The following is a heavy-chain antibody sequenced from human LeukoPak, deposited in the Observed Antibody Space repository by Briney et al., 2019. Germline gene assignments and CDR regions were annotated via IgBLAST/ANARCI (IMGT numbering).Heavy chain of an antibody. V-gene: IGHV4-39*01. CDR3: ARHPAGVTTVTTTPFDP. CDR2: IYYSGST. D-gene: IGHD4-17*01. Sequence: SETLSLTCTVSGGSISSSSYYWGWLRQPPGKGLEWIGSIYYSGSTYYNPSLKSRVTISVDTSKNQFSLKLSSVTAADTAVYYCARHPAGVTTVTTTPFDPWGQGTLVTVSS. J-gene: IGHJ5*02. CDR1: GGSISSSSYY.